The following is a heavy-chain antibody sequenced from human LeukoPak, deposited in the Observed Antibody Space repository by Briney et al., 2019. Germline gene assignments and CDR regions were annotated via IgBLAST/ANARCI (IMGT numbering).Heavy chain of an antibody. J-gene: IGHJ5*02. CDR1: GYSISNGYY. Sequence: PSETLSLTCNVSGYSISNGYYWGWIRQPPGKGLEWIGSVYYTGSTSYSPSLKSRVTISVDTSKNQFSLKLSSVTAADTAVYYCARHFRIRDSSGYFHWFDPWGQGTLVTVSS. CDR3: ARHFRIRDSSGYFHWFDP. D-gene: IGHD3-22*01. V-gene: IGHV4-38-2*02. CDR2: VYYTGST.